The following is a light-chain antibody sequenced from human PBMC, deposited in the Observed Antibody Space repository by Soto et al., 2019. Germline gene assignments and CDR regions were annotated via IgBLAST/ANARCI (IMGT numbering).Light chain of an antibody. V-gene: IGLV2-18*01. CDR3: SLHTSSRVV. J-gene: IGLJ2*01. CDR1: NSDVDTYNR. Sequence: QSALTQPPSVSGSRGQSVTISCTGSNSDVDTYNRVSWYRQPPGAAPKLMIYDVSRWPSGVPDRFSGSKSGNTASLIISGLQAEDEADYYCSLHTSSRVVFGGGTKLTVL. CDR2: DVS.